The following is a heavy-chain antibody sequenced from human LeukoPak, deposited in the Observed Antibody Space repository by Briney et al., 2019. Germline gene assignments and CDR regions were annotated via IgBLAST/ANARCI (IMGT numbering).Heavy chain of an antibody. D-gene: IGHD4-17*01. CDR2: IYTSGST. J-gene: IGHJ4*02. CDR3: ARDDYGDYPFDY. Sequence: SDTLSLTCTVYGGYISSYYWSWIRQPAGKGLEWIGRIYTSGSTNYIRSLKSRVTMSVDTSKHQFSPKLSSVTAADTAVYYCARDDYGDYPFDYWGQGTLVTVSA. V-gene: IGHV4-4*07. CDR1: GGYISSYY.